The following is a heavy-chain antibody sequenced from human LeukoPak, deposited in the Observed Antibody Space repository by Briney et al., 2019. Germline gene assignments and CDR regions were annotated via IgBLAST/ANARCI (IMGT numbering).Heavy chain of an antibody. CDR3: AREGYYDSSGYDAPFGY. V-gene: IGHV3-48*03. J-gene: IGHJ4*02. CDR1: GFTFSSYE. D-gene: IGHD3-22*01. Sequence: QPGGSLRLSCAASGFTFSSYEMNWVRHAPGKGPEWLSYMNSNGKTIYYADSGKGRFTISRDNAKNSLYLQMNRLRGEDTAVYYCAREGYYDSSGYDAPFGYWGQGTLVTVSS. CDR2: MNSNGKTI.